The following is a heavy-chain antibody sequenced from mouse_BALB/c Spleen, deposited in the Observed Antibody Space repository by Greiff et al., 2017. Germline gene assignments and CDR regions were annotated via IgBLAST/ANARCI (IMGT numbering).Heavy chain of an antibody. J-gene: IGHJ3*01. CDR3: ARVEARGFAY. CDR2: IYPGDGDT. D-gene: IGHD3-1*01. CDR1: GYAFSSYW. V-gene: IGHV1-80*01. Sequence: VQLQQSGAELVKPGASVKLSCKASGYAFSSYWMNWVKQRPGQGLEWIGQIYPGDGDTNYNGKFKGKATLTADKSSSTAYMQLSSLTSEDSAVYFCARVEARGFAYWGQGTLVTVSA.